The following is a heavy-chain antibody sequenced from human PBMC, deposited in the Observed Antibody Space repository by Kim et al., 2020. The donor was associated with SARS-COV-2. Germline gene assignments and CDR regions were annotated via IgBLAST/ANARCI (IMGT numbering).Heavy chain of an antibody. J-gene: IGHJ4*02. CDR3: VKAHRSGHIWLYFDY. Sequence: GGSLRLSCEASGFTFDDYAMDWVRLVPGKGLEWVASISWNSENIGYADSVKGRFIISRDNAKNFLYLQMNSLRGDDTAVYYCVKAHRSGHIWLYFDYWGQGTLVTVSS. D-gene: IGHD2-15*01. CDR1: GFTFDDYA. CDR2: ISWNSENI. V-gene: IGHV3-9*01.